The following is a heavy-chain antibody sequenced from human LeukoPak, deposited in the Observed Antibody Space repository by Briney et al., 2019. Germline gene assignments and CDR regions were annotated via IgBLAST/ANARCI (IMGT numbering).Heavy chain of an antibody. CDR3: ARAACSSTSCYAGDINYYYGMDV. CDR2: IYYSGST. CDR1: GGSISSGGYY. V-gene: IGHV4-31*03. Sequence: SQTLSLTCTVSGGSISSGGYYWSWIRQHPGKGLEWIGYIYYSGSTNYNPSLKSRVTISVDKSKNQFSLKLSSVTAADTAVYYCARAACSSTSCYAGDINYYYGMDVWGQGTTVTVSS. D-gene: IGHD2-2*01. J-gene: IGHJ6*02.